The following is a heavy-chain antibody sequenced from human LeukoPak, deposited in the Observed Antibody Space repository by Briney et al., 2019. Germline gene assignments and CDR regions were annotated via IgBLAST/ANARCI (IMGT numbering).Heavy chain of an antibody. J-gene: IGHJ4*02. CDR1: GGSIRSSYYY. D-gene: IGHD6-13*01. V-gene: IGHV4-39*01. Sequence: SETLSLTCTVSGGSIRSSYYYWGWIRQPPGKGLEWIGSIYDSGSTYYNPSLKSRVTISVDTSKNQFSLKLSSVTAADTAVYYCARLSWYGGYFDYWGQGTLVTVSS. CDR2: IYDSGST. CDR3: ARLSWYGGYFDY.